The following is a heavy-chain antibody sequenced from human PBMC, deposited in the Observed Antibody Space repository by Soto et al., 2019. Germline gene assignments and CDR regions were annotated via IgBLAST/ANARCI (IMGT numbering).Heavy chain of an antibody. CDR3: ARDPTVTKDHSVDY. D-gene: IGHD4-17*01. CDR1: GGTFSSYT. J-gene: IGHJ4*02. V-gene: IGHV1-69*08. CDR2: IIPILGIA. Sequence: QVQLVQSGAEVKKPGSSVKVSCKASGGTFSSYTISWVRQAPGQGLEWMGRIIPILGIANYAQKFQGRVTITADKSTSTAYMELSSLRSEDTAVYYCARDPTVTKDHSVDYWGQGTLVTVSS.